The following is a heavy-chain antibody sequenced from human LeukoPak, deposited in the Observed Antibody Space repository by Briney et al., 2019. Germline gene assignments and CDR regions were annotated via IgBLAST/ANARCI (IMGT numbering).Heavy chain of an antibody. Sequence: SETLSLTCTVSGFSISSGHYWGWIRQPPGKGLEWIGSVYHSGSTYYNPSFKSRVTISVDTSKNQFSLKLSSVTAADTAVYYCARRVTTHSNWFDPWGQGTLVTVSS. CDR2: VYHSGST. J-gene: IGHJ5*02. V-gene: IGHV4-38-2*02. CDR3: ARRVTTHSNWFDP. CDR1: GFSISSGHY. D-gene: IGHD2-21*02.